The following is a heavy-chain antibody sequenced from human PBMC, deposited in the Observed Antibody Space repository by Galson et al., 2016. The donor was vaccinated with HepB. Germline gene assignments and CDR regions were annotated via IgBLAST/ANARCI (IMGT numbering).Heavy chain of an antibody. J-gene: IGHJ4*02. D-gene: IGHD1-7*01. Sequence: SLRPSCAASGFTFSGHGMHWVRQAPGKGPEWVALISYDGIDKNYVDSVKGRFTISRDNSENTLYLQMNSLRAEDTAVYYCAKGGDNWNFFDYCGQGTLVTVSS. CDR2: ISYDGIDK. CDR1: GFTFSGHG. V-gene: IGHV3-30*18. CDR3: AKGGDNWNFFDY.